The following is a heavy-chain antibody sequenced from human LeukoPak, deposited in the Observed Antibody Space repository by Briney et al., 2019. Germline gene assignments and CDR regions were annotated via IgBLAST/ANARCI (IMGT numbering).Heavy chain of an antibody. V-gene: IGHV4-34*01. J-gene: IGHJ5*02. Sequence: SETLSLTCAVYGGSFSGYYWSWIRQPPGKGLEWSREINHSGSTNYNPSLKSRVTISVDTSKNQFSLKLSSVTAADTAVYYCARGGIAAAGIVRWFDPWGQGTLVTVSS. D-gene: IGHD6-13*01. CDR2: INHSGST. CDR3: ARGGIAAAGIVRWFDP. CDR1: GGSFSGYY.